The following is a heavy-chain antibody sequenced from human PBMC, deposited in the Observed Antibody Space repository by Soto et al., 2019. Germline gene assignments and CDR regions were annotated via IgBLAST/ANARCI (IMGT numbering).Heavy chain of an antibody. D-gene: IGHD1-26*01. CDR1: GYTLTTFF. CDR3: AREAIVAGATTGMDV. CDR2: INPGYPAGRST. V-gene: IGHV1-46*01. J-gene: IGHJ6*02. Sequence: GASVKVSCKASGYTLTTFFMHCVLQSPLQCLEWMGVINPGYPAGRSTTYAQKFQGRVTMTTDTSTSTVYMELSRLRSDDTAVYYCAREAIVAGATTGMDVWGQGTTVTVSS.